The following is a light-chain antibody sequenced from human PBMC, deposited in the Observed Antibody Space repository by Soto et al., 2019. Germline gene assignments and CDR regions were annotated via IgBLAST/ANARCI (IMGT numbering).Light chain of an antibody. Sequence: QSALTQPPSASGSPGQSVAISCTGTSSDVGGYNYVSWYQRHPGKAPKLMIYEVNKRPSGVPDRFSGSKSGNMASLTVSGLQAEDEADYYCSSYAGSSNVFGTGTKVTVL. CDR3: SSYAGSSNV. CDR1: SSDVGGYNY. CDR2: EVN. V-gene: IGLV2-8*01. J-gene: IGLJ1*01.